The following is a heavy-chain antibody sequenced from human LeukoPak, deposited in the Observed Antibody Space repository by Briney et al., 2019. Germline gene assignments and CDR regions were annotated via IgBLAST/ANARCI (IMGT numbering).Heavy chain of an antibody. J-gene: IGHJ5*02. V-gene: IGHV4-4*02. Sequence: SETLSLTCAVSGGSISSNNWWSWVRQPPGKGLEWIGEIYHSGSTYYNPSLKSRVTISVDKSKNQFSLKLNSVTAADTAVYYCATTFFSSWVGWLDPWGQGTLVTVSS. CDR3: ATTFFSSWVGWLDP. CDR2: IYHSGST. CDR1: GGSISSNNW. D-gene: IGHD6-13*01.